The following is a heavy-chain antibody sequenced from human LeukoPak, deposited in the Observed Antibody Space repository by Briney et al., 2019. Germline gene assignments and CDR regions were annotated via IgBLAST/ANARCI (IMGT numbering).Heavy chain of an antibody. Sequence: ASVKVSCKASGYTFTGYYMHWVRQATGQGLEGMGWMNPNSGNTGYAQKFQGRVTMTRNTSISTAYMELSSLRSEDTAVYYCARAPGSGWYSYYYYMDVWGKGTTVTISS. CDR2: MNPNSGNT. CDR1: GYTFTGYY. D-gene: IGHD6-19*01. J-gene: IGHJ6*03. V-gene: IGHV1-8*02. CDR3: ARAPGSGWYSYYYYMDV.